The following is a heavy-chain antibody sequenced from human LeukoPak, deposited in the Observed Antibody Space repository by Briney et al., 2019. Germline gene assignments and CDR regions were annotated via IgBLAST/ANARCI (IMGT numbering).Heavy chain of an antibody. Sequence: ASVKVSCKASGYTFTSYGISWVRQAPGQGLEWMGWISAYNGNTNYAQKLQGRVTMTTDTSTSTAYMELRSLRSDDTAVYYCARGRARRTRTYYFDYWGQGTLVTVSS. V-gene: IGHV1-18*01. CDR2: ISAYNGNT. CDR1: GYTFTSYG. J-gene: IGHJ4*02. CDR3: ARGRARRTRTYYFDY.